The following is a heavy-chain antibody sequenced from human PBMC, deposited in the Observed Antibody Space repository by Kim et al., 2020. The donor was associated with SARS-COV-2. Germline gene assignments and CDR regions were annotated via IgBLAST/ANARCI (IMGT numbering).Heavy chain of an antibody. CDR1: GYTFTSYG. J-gene: IGHJ3*02. Sequence: ASVKVSCKASGYTFTSYGISWVRQAPGQGLEWMGWISAFNGNTNYAQKLQGRVTMTTDTSTSTAYMELRSLRSDDTAVYYCARAFDSSGYYQAGPGFDIWGQGTMVTVSS. D-gene: IGHD3-22*01. CDR3: ARAFDSSGYYQAGPGFDI. CDR2: ISAFNGNT. V-gene: IGHV1-18*01.